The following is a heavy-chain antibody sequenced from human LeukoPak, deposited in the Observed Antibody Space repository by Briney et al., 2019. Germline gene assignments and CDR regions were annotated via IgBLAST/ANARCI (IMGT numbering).Heavy chain of an antibody. Sequence: PGGSLRLSCAASGFTFSSYSMNWVRQAPGKGREWVSSIRSSSSCIYYADAVQGRFTISRADAMNSLYLQMNSLRAEDTAVYYCARGGSSGYYLNTYMDVWGKGTTVTVSS. V-gene: IGHV3-21*01. J-gene: IGHJ6*03. D-gene: IGHD3-22*01. CDR2: IRSSSSCI. CDR3: ARGGSSGYYLNTYMDV. CDR1: GFTFSSYS.